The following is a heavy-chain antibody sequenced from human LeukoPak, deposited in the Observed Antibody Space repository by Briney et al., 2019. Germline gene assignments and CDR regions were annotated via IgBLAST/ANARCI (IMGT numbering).Heavy chain of an antibody. V-gene: IGHV3-66*01. CDR1: GFTVSSNY. J-gene: IGHJ3*02. D-gene: IGHD1-26*01. Sequence: PGGSLRLSCAASGFTVSSNYMSWVRQAPGKGLEWGSVIYSGGSTYYADSVKGRFTISRDNSKNTLYLQMNSLRAEDTAVYYCASARWEPDAFDIWGQGTMVTVSS. CDR2: IYSGGST. CDR3: ASARWEPDAFDI.